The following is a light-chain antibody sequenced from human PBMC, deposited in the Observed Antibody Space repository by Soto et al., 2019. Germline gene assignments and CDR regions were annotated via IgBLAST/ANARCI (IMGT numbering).Light chain of an antibody. CDR2: AAS. J-gene: IGKJ1*01. V-gene: IGKV1-39*01. Sequence: DIQLTQSPSFLSASVGDRVTITCRASQVISSYLAWYQQKPGKAPKLLIYAASTLQSGVPSRFSGSGSGTDFTLTISSLQPEDFGTYYCQQSFSTPRTFGQGTKV. CDR3: QQSFSTPRT. CDR1: QVISSY.